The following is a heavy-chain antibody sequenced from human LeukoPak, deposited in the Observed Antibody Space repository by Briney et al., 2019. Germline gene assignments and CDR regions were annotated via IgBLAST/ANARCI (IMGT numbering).Heavy chain of an antibody. CDR3: ASRGGGQVGVFDY. Sequence: PSETLSLTCAVSGGSISSSRYYWGWVRQPPGKGLEWLGTIYYSGSTYYTPSLKSRFTISVDTSRNQFSLKLSSVTAADTAVYYCASRGGGQVGVFDYWGQGTLVTVSS. CDR1: GGSISSSRYY. V-gene: IGHV4-39*01. D-gene: IGHD3-10*01. CDR2: IYYSGST. J-gene: IGHJ4*02.